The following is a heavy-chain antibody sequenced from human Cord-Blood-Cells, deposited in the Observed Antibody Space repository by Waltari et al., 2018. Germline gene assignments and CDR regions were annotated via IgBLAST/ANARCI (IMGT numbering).Heavy chain of an antibody. D-gene: IGHD2-21*02. CDR3: ARRLVVVTAIPNDAFDI. Sequence: QLQLQESGPGLVKPSETLSLTCTVSGGSISSSSYYWGWIRQPPGKGLEWIGCIYYSGSTTHNPSLTIRSTISVDTSKNRFSRKLSSVTAADTSVYYCARRLVVVTAIPNDAFDIWGQGTMVTVSS. J-gene: IGHJ3*02. CDR2: IYYSGST. CDR1: GGSISSSSYY. V-gene: IGHV4-39*01.